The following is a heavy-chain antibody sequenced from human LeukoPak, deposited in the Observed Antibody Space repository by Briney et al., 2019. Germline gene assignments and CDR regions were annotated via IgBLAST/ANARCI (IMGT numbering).Heavy chain of an antibody. CDR2: IIPIFGTA. V-gene: IGHV1-69*13. D-gene: IGHD6-13*01. J-gene: IGHJ4*02. CDR1: GYTLTELS. CDR3: AGGYSSSWYGIHY. Sequence: ASVKVSCKVSGYTLTELSMHWVRQAPGQGLEWMGGIIPIFGTANYAQKFQGRVTITADESTSTAYMELSSLRSEDTAVYYCAGGYSSSWYGIHYWGQGTLVTVSS.